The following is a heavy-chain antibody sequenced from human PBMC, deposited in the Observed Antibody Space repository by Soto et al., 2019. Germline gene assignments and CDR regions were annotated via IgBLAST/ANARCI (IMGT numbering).Heavy chain of an antibody. CDR2: ISYDGSNK. V-gene: IGHV3-30-3*01. Sequence: QVQLVESGGGVVQPGRSLRLSCAASGFTFSSYAMHWVRQAPGKGLEWVAVISYDGSNKYYADSVKGRFTISRDNSKNTLYLQMNSLRAEDTAVYYCARGGRNYYCDYWGQGTLVTVSS. D-gene: IGHD1-26*01. CDR3: ARGGRNYYCDY. J-gene: IGHJ4*02. CDR1: GFTFSSYA.